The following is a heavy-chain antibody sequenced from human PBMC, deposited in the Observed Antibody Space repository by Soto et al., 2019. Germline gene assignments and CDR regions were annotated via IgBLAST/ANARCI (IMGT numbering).Heavy chain of an antibody. CDR1: GYTFTSYG. V-gene: IGHV1-18*04. J-gene: IGHJ4*02. CDR3: ARDRQLFDY. CDR2: ISAYNGNT. D-gene: IGHD1-1*01. Sequence: QVQLVQSGAEAKKPGASVKVSCKASGYTFTSYGISWVRQAPGQGLEWMGWISAYNGNTKYAQTFQGRVTMTTDTSKSTAYMALRSLRSDDTAVYYCARDRQLFDYWGQGPLVTVAS.